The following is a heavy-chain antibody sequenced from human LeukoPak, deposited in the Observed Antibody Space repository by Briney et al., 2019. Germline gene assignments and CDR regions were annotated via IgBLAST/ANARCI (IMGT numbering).Heavy chain of an antibody. V-gene: IGHV3-30-3*01. J-gene: IGHJ4*02. Sequence: GGSLRLSCAASGFTFSSYTMHWVRQAPGKGLEWVAVISYDGSNKYYADSVKGRFTISRDNSNNTLYLQMDSLRGDDAAVYYCAKERFGSGSPYYSDYWGQGTLVTVSS. CDR1: GFTFSSYT. CDR2: ISYDGSNK. D-gene: IGHD3-10*01. CDR3: AKERFGSGSPYYSDY.